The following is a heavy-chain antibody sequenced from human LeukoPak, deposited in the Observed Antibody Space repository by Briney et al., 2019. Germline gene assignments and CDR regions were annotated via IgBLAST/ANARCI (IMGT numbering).Heavy chain of an antibody. V-gene: IGHV4-59*01. CDR1: GGSISSYY. Sequence: SSETLSLTCTVSGGSISSYYWSWIRQPPGKGLEWIGYIYYSGSTNYNPSLKSRVTISVDTSKNQFSLKLSSVTAADTAVYYCARVNYDSSGYYRSFDYWGQGTRVTVSS. CDR3: ARVNYDSSGYYRSFDY. J-gene: IGHJ4*02. D-gene: IGHD3-22*01. CDR2: IYYSGST.